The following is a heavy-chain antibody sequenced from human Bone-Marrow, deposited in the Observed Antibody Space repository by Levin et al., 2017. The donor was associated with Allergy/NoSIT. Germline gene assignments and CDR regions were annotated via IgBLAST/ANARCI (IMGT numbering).Heavy chain of an antibody. J-gene: IGHJ4*02. D-gene: IGHD4-17*01. Sequence: GGSLRLSCAASGFTFSSYGMHWVRQAPGKGLEWVAVISYDGSNKYYADSVKGRFTISRDNSKNTLYLQMNSLRAEDTAVYYCAKEDYGDYLGGFDYWGQGTLVTVSS. CDR1: GFTFSSYG. V-gene: IGHV3-30*18. CDR3: AKEDYGDYLGGFDY. CDR2: ISYDGSNK.